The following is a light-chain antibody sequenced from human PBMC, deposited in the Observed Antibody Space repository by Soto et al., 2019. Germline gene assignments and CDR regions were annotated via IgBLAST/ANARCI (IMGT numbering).Light chain of an antibody. V-gene: IGLV1-51*01. CDR1: SSNIGNNY. Sequence: QSVLTQPPSVSAAPGQKVTISCSGSSSNIGNNYVSWYQQLPGTAPKLLIYDNNKRPSGIPDRFSGSKSGTSATLGITGLQTGDEADYYCGTWDSSLSGVFGTGTNLTVL. J-gene: IGLJ1*01. CDR2: DNN. CDR3: GTWDSSLSGV.